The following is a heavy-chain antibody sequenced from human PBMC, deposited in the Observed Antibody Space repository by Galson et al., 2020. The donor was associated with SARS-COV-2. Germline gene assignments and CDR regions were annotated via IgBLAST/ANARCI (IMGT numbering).Heavy chain of an antibody. CDR1: GFTFSSFE. V-gene: IGHV3-48*03. CDR3: ARENFHDRSDAFDI. J-gene: IGHJ3*02. D-gene: IGHD3-22*01. Sequence: GGSLRLSCAASGFTFSSFEMNWVRQAPGKGLEWVSYISGDGTTIHYADSVKGRFTISRDSAKNSLYLQMNSLRAEDTAVYYCARENFHDRSDAFDIWGQGTMVTVSS. CDR2: ISGDGTTI.